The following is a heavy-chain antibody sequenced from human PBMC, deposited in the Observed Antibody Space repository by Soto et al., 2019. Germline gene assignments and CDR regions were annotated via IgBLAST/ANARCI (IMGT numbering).Heavy chain of an antibody. V-gene: IGHV3-15*07. Sequence: PGGSLRLSCAASGFTFSTYWMYWVRQAPGKGLVWVSRTNSDGGTTDYAAPVKGRFTISRDDSKNTLYLQMNSLKIEDTAMYYCTTELSGWDNWFAPWGQGTLVTVSS. CDR3: TTELSGWDNWFAP. J-gene: IGHJ5*02. D-gene: IGHD6-19*01. CDR1: GFTFSTYW. CDR2: TNSDGGTT.